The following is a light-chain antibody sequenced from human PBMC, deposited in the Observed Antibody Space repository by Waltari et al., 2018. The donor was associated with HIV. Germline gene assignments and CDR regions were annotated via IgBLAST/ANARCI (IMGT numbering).Light chain of an antibody. J-gene: IGLJ1*01. Sequence: QSALTQPASVSGSLGQSVNMSCSGSDSDVGKYDFVSWYQHNPGPAPHLIIYDVKTRPSGVSPRFSGSKSGNTASLTISGLQAEDEADYYCCSYAGGPFVFGSGT. CDR2: DVK. CDR3: CSYAGGPFV. V-gene: IGLV2-23*02. CDR1: DSDVGKYDF.